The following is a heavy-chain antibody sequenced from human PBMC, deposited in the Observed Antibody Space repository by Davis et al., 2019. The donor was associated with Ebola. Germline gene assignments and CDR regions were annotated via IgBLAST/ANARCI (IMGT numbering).Heavy chain of an antibody. CDR1: GYTFTSYT. CDR2: ITSYNGNT. J-gene: IGHJ4*02. V-gene: IGHV1-18*04. D-gene: IGHD2-21*02. CDR3: ARERVTYCGGDCIMGWVGVDY. Sequence: ASVKVSCKASGYTFTSYTITWARQAPGQRLEWMGWITSYNGNTKYAQKFQGRVTMTTDTSTSTAYMELRSLISDDTAVYYCARERVTYCGGDCIMGWVGVDYWGQGTLVTVSS.